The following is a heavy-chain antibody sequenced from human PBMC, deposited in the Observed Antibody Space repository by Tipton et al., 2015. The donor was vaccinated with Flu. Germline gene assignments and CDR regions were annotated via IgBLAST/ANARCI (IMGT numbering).Heavy chain of an antibody. CDR3: VRLSKPYDAFRPHGFDF. J-gene: IGHJ3*01. CDR2: IKGDGSET. D-gene: IGHD5-12*01. V-gene: IGHV3-7*03. Sequence: GSLRLSCTASGFIFNTYAMIWVRQAPGKGLEWVANIKGDGSETFYGDSVKGRFTISRDNAKLSLYLQMNSLRPEDTALYSCVRLSKPYDAFRPHGFDFWGRGTMVAVSS. CDR1: GFIFNTYA.